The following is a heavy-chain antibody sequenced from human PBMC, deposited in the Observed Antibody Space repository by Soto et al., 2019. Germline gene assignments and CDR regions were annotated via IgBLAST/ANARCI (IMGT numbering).Heavy chain of an antibody. CDR1: GYTFTSYG. CDR2: ISAYNGNT. J-gene: IGHJ4*02. V-gene: IGHV1-18*01. Sequence: ASVKVSCKASGYTFTSYGISWVRQAPGQGLEWMGWISAYNGNTNYAQKLQGRVTMTADTSTNTAYMELRSLRSEDTAVYYCATAPPETMEPYAYWGQGTLVTVSS. CDR3: ATAPPETMEPYAY. D-gene: IGHD3-10*01.